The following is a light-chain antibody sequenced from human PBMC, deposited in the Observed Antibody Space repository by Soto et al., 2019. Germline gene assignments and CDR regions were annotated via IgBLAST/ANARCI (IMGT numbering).Light chain of an antibody. V-gene: IGKV3-11*01. CDR3: QQRSNWPST. J-gene: IGKJ4*01. Sequence: EIVLTQSPATLSLSPGERATLSCRASQSVSSYLAWYQQKPGQAPRLLMYDASNRATGIPARFSGSGSGTDFTLTISSLGPEDFAVYYCQQRSNWPSTFGGRTKVEIK. CDR2: DAS. CDR1: QSVSSY.